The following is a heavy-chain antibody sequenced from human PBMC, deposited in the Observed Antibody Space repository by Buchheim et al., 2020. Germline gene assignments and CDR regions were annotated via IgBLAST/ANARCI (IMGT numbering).Heavy chain of an antibody. CDR3: ARTFPFDY. CDR2: VNAGNGNT. Sequence: QVQLVQSGAEVRKPGDSVKISCKASGYSFISFAIHWVRQAPGQGLEWMGWVNAGNGNTGYSQNFQGRVSITADKTASTAYMELKSLTSEDTAVYYCARTFPFDYWGQGTL. J-gene: IGHJ4*02. D-gene: IGHD3-3*02. V-gene: IGHV1-3*01. CDR1: GYSFISFA.